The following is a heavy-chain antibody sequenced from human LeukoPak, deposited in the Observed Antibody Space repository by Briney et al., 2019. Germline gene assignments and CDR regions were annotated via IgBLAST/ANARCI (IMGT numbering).Heavy chain of an antibody. CDR1: GFSVSTNY. V-gene: IGHV3-53*01. CDR3: AREGYCSTTRCSYFDN. J-gene: IGHJ4*02. Sequence: GGSLRLSCAVTGFSVSTNYMNWVRQAPGKGPEWVSVMYSTGTTYYADSVKGRFTVSRENSKNTLYLQMSSLRAEDTAVYYCAREGYCSTTRCSYFDNWGQGTLVTVSS. CDR2: MYSTGTT. D-gene: IGHD2-2*01.